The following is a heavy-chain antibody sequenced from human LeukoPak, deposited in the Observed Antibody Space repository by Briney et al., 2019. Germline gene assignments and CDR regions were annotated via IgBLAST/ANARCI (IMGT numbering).Heavy chain of an antibody. CDR1: GASISSGSYF. D-gene: IGHD3-3*01. Sequence: PSQTLSLTCTVSGASISSGSYFWSWVRQPAGKALEWIGLFHTSGGTNYNPSLESRVTISVDTSKNQFSLKLTSVTAADTAVYYCASTVFGVTYNWFDPWGQGTLVTVSS. CDR2: FHTSGGT. J-gene: IGHJ5*02. V-gene: IGHV4-61*02. CDR3: ASTVFGVTYNWFDP.